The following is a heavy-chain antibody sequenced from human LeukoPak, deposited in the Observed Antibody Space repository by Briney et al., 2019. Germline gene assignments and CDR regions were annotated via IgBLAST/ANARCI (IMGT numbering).Heavy chain of an antibody. V-gene: IGHV4-34*01. CDR3: ARRCSSTSCSYNWFDP. D-gene: IGHD2-2*01. CDR1: GGSFSGYY. J-gene: IGHJ5*02. Sequence: ASETLSLTCAVYGGSFSGYYWSWIRQPPGKGLEWIGEINHSGSTNYNPSLKSRVTISVDTSKNQFSLKLSSVTAADTAVYYCARRCSSTSCSYNWFDPWGQEPWSPSPQ. CDR2: INHSGST.